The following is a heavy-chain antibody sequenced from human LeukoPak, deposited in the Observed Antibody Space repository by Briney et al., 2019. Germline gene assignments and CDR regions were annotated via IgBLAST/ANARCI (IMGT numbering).Heavy chain of an antibody. V-gene: IGHV1-46*01. J-gene: IGHJ4*02. CDR1: GYTFTSYY. Sequence: ASVKVSCKASGYTFTSYYMHWVRQAPGQGLEWVGIINPSDGTTIYAQKFQGRVTMTRDPSTNTVYMELSSLRSDDTAVYYCARPSINNWYYFDHWGQGILVTVSS. CDR2: INPSDGTT. CDR3: ARPSINNWYYFDH. D-gene: IGHD1-1*01.